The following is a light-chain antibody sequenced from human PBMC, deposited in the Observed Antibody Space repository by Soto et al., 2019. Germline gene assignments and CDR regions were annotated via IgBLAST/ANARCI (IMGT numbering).Light chain of an antibody. CDR1: SSNIGTGYN. V-gene: IGLV1-40*01. Sequence: QLVLTQPPSVSGAPGQRVTISCTGTSSNIGTGYNVHWYQQLPGTAHKLLINDYTKRPSGVPDRFSGSKSGATASLAITGLQAEDEADYYCQSYDSSLSGSVFGGGTQLTVL. CDR2: DYT. CDR3: QSYDSSLSGSV. J-gene: IGLJ2*01.